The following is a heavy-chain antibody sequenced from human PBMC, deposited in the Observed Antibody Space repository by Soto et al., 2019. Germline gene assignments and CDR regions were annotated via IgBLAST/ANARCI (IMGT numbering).Heavy chain of an antibody. Sequence: QVQLAQSGAEVKKPGSSVKVSCKASGGTFSSYAISWVRQAPGQGLEWMGGIIPISGTANYGQKFQGRVTITADESTSTAYMELSSLRSEDTAVYYCARSQGSSTSLEIYYYYYYGMDVWGQGTTVTVSS. J-gene: IGHJ6*02. V-gene: IGHV1-69*01. D-gene: IGHD2-2*01. CDR1: GGTFSSYA. CDR3: ARSQGSSTSLEIYYYYYYGMDV. CDR2: IIPISGTA.